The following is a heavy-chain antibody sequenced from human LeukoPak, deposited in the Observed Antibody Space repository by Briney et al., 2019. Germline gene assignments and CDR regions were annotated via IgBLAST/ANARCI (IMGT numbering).Heavy chain of an antibody. V-gene: IGHV4-34*01. CDR3: ARGGGDPYYMDV. J-gene: IGHJ6*03. CDR1: GGSFSGYY. Sequence: SETLSLTCAVYGGSFSGYYWSWIRQPPGKGLEWIGEINHSGRTNYNPSLKSRVTVSVDKSKNQFSLKVSSVTAADTAVYYCARGGGDPYYMDVWGKGTTVTVSS. CDR2: INHSGRT. D-gene: IGHD4-17*01.